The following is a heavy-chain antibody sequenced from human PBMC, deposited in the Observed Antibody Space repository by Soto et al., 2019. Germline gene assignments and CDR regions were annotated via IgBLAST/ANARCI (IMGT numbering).Heavy chain of an antibody. CDR2: INPNGGST. D-gene: IGHD2-15*01. V-gene: IGHV1-46*01. Sequence: QVQLVQSGAEVKRPGASVKVSCKASGYTFTTYYMHWVRQAPGQGLEWFGIINPNGGSTTYARKFAGRGTMTGDRFAMTVYLELSRLRSEDTAVDYCARAGCCSGGTCFRGNCDYWGQGTLVAVS. CDR1: GYTFTTYY. J-gene: IGHJ4*02. CDR3: ARAGCCSGGTCFRGNCDY.